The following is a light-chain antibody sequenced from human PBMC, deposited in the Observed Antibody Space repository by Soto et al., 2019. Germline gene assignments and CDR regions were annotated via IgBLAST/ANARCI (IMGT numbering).Light chain of an antibody. CDR1: QGIAGS. CDR3: QQFNSYPIT. J-gene: IGKJ5*01. Sequence: DIQLTQSPSFLSASVGDRVTITCRASQGIAGSLAWYQQKPGKAPKLLIYAASTLQSGVPSRFSGSGSGTEFTLTISSLQPEDFATYYCQQFNSYPITFGQGTRLEIK. CDR2: AAS. V-gene: IGKV1-9*01.